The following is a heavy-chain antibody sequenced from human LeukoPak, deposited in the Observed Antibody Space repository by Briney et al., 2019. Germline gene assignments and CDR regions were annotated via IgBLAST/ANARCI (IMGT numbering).Heavy chain of an antibody. J-gene: IGHJ5*02. CDR3: ARASSGWYNWFDP. CDR1: GGSISSYY. V-gene: IGHV4-59*01. Sequence: SQTLSLTCTVSGGSISSYYWSWIRQSPGKGLEWIGYIYYSGSTNFNPSLKSRVTISVDTSKNQFSLKLSSVTAADTAVYYCARASSGWYNWFDPWGQGTLVTVSS. D-gene: IGHD6-19*01. CDR2: IYYSGST.